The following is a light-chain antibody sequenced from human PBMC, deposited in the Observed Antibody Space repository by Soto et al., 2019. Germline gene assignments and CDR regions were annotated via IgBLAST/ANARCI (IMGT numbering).Light chain of an antibody. J-gene: IGKJ2*01. CDR1: QSVSKF. CDR3: QQTFSVPYT. V-gene: IGKV1-39*01. CDR2: TTS. Sequence: DIQMTQSPSPLSASVGDRVTITCRASQSVSKFLYWYQQKPGQAPRLLIYTTSTLQSGVPSRFSGGVSGTEYTLTISVLLPEDFATYYCQQTFSVPYTFGQGTQLDVK.